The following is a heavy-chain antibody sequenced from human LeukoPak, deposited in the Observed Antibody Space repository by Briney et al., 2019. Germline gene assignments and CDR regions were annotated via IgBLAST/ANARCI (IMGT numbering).Heavy chain of an antibody. Sequence: SVKVSCKASGGTFSRYAISWVRQAPGQGLEWMGGIIPIFGTANYAQKFQSRVTVTADESTSTAYMKLSSVRSEDTAVYYCATEIHRGSGIAAVWGQGTLVTVSS. CDR2: IIPIFGTA. CDR1: GGTFSRYA. V-gene: IGHV1-69*01. D-gene: IGHD6-13*01. J-gene: IGHJ4*02. CDR3: ATEIHRGSGIAAV.